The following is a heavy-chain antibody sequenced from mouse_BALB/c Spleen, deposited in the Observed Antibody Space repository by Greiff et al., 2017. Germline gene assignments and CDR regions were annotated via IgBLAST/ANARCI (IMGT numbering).Heavy chain of an antibody. J-gene: IGHJ3*01. CDR2: IDPENGNT. Sequence: VQLQQSGAELVRPGALVKLSCKASGFNIKDYYMHWVKQRPEQGLEWIGWIDPENGNTIYDPKFQGKASITADTSSNTAYLQLSSLTSEDTAVYYCARDGSQTFAYWGQGTLVTVSA. CDR3: ARDGSQTFAY. D-gene: IGHD2-3*01. CDR1: GFNIKDYY. V-gene: IGHV14-1*02.